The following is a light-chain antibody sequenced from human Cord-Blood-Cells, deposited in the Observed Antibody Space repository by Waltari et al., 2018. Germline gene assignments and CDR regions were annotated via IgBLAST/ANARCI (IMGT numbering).Light chain of an antibody. CDR1: SGSIASNY. CDR2: EDN. CDR3: QSYDSSNRV. V-gene: IGLV6-57*01. Sequence: NFMLTHPHSVSESPGKTVTISCTRCSGSIASNYVQWYQQRPGSSPTTVIYEDNQRPSGVPDRFSGSIDSSSNSASLTISGLKTEDEADYYCQSYDSSNRVFGGGTKLTVL. J-gene: IGLJ3*02.